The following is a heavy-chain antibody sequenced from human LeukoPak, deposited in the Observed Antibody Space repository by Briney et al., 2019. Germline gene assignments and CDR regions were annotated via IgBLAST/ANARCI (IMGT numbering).Heavy chain of an antibody. D-gene: IGHD3-22*01. Sequence: PGGSLRLSCAASGFTFSSYGMHWVRQAPGKGLEWVAVISYDGSNKYYADSVKGRFTISRDNSKNTLYLQMNSLRAEDTAVYYCAKDLYYYDSSDFDYWGQGTLVTVSS. CDR2: ISYDGSNK. CDR3: AKDLYYYDSSDFDY. J-gene: IGHJ4*02. V-gene: IGHV3-30*18. CDR1: GFTFSSYG.